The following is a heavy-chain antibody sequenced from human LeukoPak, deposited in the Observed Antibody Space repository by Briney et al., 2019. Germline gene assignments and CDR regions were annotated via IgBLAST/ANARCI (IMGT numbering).Heavy chain of an antibody. V-gene: IGHV4-34*01. CDR1: GGSFSGYY. CDR2: INHSGST. D-gene: IGHD3-10*01. CDR3: ARVRGDIYYYGSGSYSY. Sequence: SQTLSLTCAVYGGSFSGYYWSWIRQPPGKWLEWLGEINHSGSTNYNPSLKSRVTISVDTSKNQFSLKLSSVTAADTAVYYCARVRGDIYYYGSGSYSYWGQGTLVTVSS. J-gene: IGHJ4*02.